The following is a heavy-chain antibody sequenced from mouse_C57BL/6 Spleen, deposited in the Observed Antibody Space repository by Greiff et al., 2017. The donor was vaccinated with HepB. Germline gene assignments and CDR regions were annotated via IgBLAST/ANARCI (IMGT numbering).Heavy chain of an antibody. Sequence: VQLQQSGAELARPGASVKLSCKASGYTFTSYGISWVKQRTGQGLEWIGEIYPRSGNTYYNEKFKGKATLTADKSSSTAYMELRSLTSEDSAVYFCARGEVYYGSSPSFAYWGQGTLVTVSA. CDR2: IYPRSGNT. D-gene: IGHD1-1*01. CDR1: GYTFTSYG. V-gene: IGHV1-81*01. CDR3: ARGEVYYGSSPSFAY. J-gene: IGHJ3*01.